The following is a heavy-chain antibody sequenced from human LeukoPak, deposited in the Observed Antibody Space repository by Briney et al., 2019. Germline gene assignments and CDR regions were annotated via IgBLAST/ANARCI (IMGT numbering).Heavy chain of an antibody. CDR1: GGSIRSYN. D-gene: IGHD3-3*01. CDR3: ARGYDFWSGPYYMDV. Sequence: PSETLSLTCTVSGGSIRSYNWNWIRQPPGKGLEWIGYIYYSGSTNCDPSLKSRVTISINTSKNQFSLKLSSVTAADTAVYYCARGYDFWSGPYYMDVWGKGTTVTVSS. J-gene: IGHJ6*03. V-gene: IGHV4-59*01. CDR2: IYYSGST.